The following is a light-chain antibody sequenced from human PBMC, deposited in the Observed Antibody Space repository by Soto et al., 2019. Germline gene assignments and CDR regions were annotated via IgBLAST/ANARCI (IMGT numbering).Light chain of an antibody. J-gene: IGKJ3*01. CDR2: GAS. Sequence: EIVMTQSPATLSVSPGERATLSCRASQSVSSNLAWYQQKPGQAPRLLIYGASTRATGIPARFSGSGSGTEFTLTISSLQSEDFAVYYCQQYNNWPPQFTFVPGTKVDIK. CDR3: QQYNNWPPQFT. V-gene: IGKV3-15*01. CDR1: QSVSSN.